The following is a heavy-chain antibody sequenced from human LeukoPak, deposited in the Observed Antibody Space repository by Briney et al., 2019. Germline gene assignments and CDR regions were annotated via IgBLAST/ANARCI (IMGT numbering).Heavy chain of an antibody. CDR2: IYSGGST. CDR1: GFSFSSYS. J-gene: IGHJ4*02. Sequence: GGSLRLSCTASGFSFSSYSMNWVRQAPGKGLEWVSVIYSGGSTYYADSVKGRFTISRDNSKNTLYLQMNSLRAEDTAVYYCARGWVFDYWGQGTLVTVSS. V-gene: IGHV3-66*01. CDR3: ARGWVFDY. D-gene: IGHD5-24*01.